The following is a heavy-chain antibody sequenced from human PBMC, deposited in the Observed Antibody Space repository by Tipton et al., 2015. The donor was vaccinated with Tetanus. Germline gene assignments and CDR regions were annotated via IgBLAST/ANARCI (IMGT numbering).Heavy chain of an antibody. Sequence: SLRLSCAASGFTLSSYAMSWVRQAPGKGLEWVGIIDPRDSETFQGHVTISADKSISTAHLRWSSLEASDTAIYYCARRRSAILSGSYHWYFDIWGRGTLVIVSS. CDR1: GFTLSSYA. D-gene: IGHD3-9*01. CDR2: IDPRDSET. J-gene: IGHJ2*01. V-gene: IGHV5-51*01. CDR3: ARRRSAILSGSYHWYFDI.